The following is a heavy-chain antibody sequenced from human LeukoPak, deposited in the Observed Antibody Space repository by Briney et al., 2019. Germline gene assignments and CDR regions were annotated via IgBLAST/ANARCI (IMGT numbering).Heavy chain of an antibody. V-gene: IGHV3-48*04. D-gene: IGHD3-22*01. CDR1: GFTFSSYS. CDR2: ISSSSSTI. J-gene: IGHJ4*02. Sequence: GGSLRLSCAASGFTFSSYSMNWVRQAPGKGLEWVSYISSSSSTIYYADSMKGRFTISRDNAKNSLYLQMNSLRAEDTSVYYCAREGAGNYYDSSGYYYYFDYWGQGTLVTVSS. CDR3: AREGAGNYYDSSGYYYYFDY.